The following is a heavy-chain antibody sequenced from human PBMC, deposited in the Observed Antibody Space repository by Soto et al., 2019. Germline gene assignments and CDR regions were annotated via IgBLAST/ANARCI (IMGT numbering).Heavy chain of an antibody. V-gene: IGHV3-20*04. Sequence: EVQLVESGGGVVRPGGSLRLSCAASGFTFDDYAMSWVRQAPGKGREWVAGINWNGRSTTYADSLKGRFTISRDNAKNSLHLQINSLRAEDTALYFCASCSSTSCYIMDSFDYWGQGTLVTVSS. D-gene: IGHD2-2*02. J-gene: IGHJ4*02. CDR2: INWNGRST. CDR1: GFTFDDYA. CDR3: ASCSSTSCYIMDSFDY.